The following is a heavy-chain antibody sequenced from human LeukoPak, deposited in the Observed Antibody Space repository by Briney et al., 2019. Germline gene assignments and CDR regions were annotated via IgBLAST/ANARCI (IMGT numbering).Heavy chain of an antibody. CDR1: GFTFSNFA. CDR3: ARSPRAYRKVDYYGSGSYYPDGFDI. CDR2: ISNDGSNK. V-gene: IGHV3-30*03. D-gene: IGHD3-10*01. Sequence: GGSLRLSCAASGFTFSNFAIHWVRQAPGKGLEWVAVISNDGSNKYYADSVKGRFTISRDNSKNTLYLQMNSLRAEDTAVYYCARSPRAYRKVDYYGSGSYYPDGFDIWGQGTMVTVSS. J-gene: IGHJ3*02.